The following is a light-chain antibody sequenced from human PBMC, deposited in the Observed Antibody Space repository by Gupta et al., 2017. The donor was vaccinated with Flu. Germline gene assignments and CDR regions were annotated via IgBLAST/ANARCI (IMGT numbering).Light chain of an antibody. CDR2: RNN. J-gene: IGLJ3*02. CDR1: SYNIGSNY. V-gene: IGLV1-47*01. CDR3: AIWDDSLSGRV. Sequence: QSVLTQPPSASGTPVQRVTIPCSGSSYNIGSNYVYWYQQIPGKAPELLIYRNNQRPSGVPDRFSGSKSGTSATLAISGLRSEDEADYYCAIWDDSLSGRVFGGGTKLTVL.